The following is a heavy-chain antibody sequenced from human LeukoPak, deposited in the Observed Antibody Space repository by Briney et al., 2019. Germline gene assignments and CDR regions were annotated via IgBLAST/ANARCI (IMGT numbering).Heavy chain of an antibody. Sequence: PGGSLRLSCAASGFTFSSYAMSWVRQAPGKGLEWVSDLSATGGRTHYADSVNGRFIISRDNSKNTLYLLMTSLRGEDTAKYFCAKGSGRYFVSDQYYGMDVWGQGTTVTVSS. J-gene: IGHJ6*02. CDR3: AKGSGRYFVSDQYYGMDV. CDR2: LSATGGRT. CDR1: GFTFSSYA. V-gene: IGHV3-23*01. D-gene: IGHD3-10*01.